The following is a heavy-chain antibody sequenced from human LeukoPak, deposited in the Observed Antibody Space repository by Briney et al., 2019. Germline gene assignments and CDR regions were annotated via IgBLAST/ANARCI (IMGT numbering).Heavy chain of an antibody. V-gene: IGHV1-8*03. Sequence: GASVKVSCKASGYTFTSYDINWVRQATGQGLEWMGWMNPNSGNTGYAQKFQGRVTITRNTSISTAYMELSSLRSEDTAVYYCARVGPLYCTNGVCSPGDYYYYYYMDVWGKGTTVTVSS. CDR3: ARVGPLYCTNGVCSPGDYYYYYYMDV. D-gene: IGHD2-8*01. CDR2: MNPNSGNT. J-gene: IGHJ6*03. CDR1: GYTFTSYD.